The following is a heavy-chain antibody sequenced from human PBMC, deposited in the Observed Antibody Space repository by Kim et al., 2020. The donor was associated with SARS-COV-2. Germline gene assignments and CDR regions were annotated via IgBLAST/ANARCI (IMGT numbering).Heavy chain of an antibody. CDR3: AKDGDPYYGSTQAGFDY. Sequence: GGSLRLSCAASGFTFSSYAMSWVRQAPGKGLEWVSAISGSGGSTYYADSVKGRFTISRDNSKNTLYLQMNSLRAEDTAVYYCAKDGDPYYGSTQAGFDYWGQGTLVTVSS. CDR2: ISGSGGST. CDR1: GFTFSSYA. D-gene: IGHD3-10*01. V-gene: IGHV3-23*01. J-gene: IGHJ4*02.